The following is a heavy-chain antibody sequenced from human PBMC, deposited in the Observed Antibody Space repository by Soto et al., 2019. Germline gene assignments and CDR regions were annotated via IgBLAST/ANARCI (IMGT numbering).Heavy chain of an antibody. CDR2: INHSGST. CDR3: ARVGVVPAALRLRWFYH. J-gene: IGHJ5*02. CDR1: VGSFSGYY. Sequence: SETLSLTCAFYVGSFSGYYWSCIRHPPGKWLEWIGEINHSGSTNYNPSLKSRVTISVDTSKNQFSLKLSSVTAADTAVYYCARVGVVPAALRLRWFYHWGPGTRVT. V-gene: IGHV4-34*01. D-gene: IGHD2-2*01.